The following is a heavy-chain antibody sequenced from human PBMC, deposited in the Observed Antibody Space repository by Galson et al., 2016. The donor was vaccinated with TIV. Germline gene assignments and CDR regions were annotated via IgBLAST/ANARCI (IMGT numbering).Heavy chain of an antibody. CDR1: GYSLTEVV. Sequence: SVKVSCKVSGYSLTEVVMHWVRQAPGKGLEWMGGFDPEVGRTIYAQKLQGRVTMTADTSTDTAYMELGSLRFEDTAVYYCATDAWCPGLSLDNWGQGTLVTVSS. J-gene: IGHJ4*02. CDR2: FDPEVGRT. D-gene: IGHD2-8*02. CDR3: ATDAWCPGLSLDN. V-gene: IGHV1-24*01.